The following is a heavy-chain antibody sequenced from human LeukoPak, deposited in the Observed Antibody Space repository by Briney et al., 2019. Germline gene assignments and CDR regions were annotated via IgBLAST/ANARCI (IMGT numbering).Heavy chain of an antibody. J-gene: IGHJ3*02. CDR3: ARPGVLLWFGELGPNAFDI. V-gene: IGHV4-39*01. Sequence: SETLSLTCTVSGGSISSSSYYWGWIRQAPGKGLEWIGSIYYSGSTYYNPSLKSRVTISVDTSKNQFSLKLSSVTAADTAVYYCARPGVLLWFGELGPNAFDIWGQGTMVTVSS. CDR1: GGSISSSSYY. CDR2: IYYSGST. D-gene: IGHD3-10*01.